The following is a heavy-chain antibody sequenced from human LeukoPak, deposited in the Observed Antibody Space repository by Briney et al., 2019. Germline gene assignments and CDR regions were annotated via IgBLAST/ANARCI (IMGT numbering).Heavy chain of an antibody. J-gene: IGHJ4*02. CDR1: GGSISSYY. V-gene: IGHV4-59*08. CDR2: IYYSGST. CDR3: ARTPSGVVPAGLYFDY. Sequence: SETLSPTCTVSGGSISSYYWSWIRQPPGKGLEWIGYIYYSGSTNYNPSLKSRVTISVDTSKNQFSLKLSSVTAADTAVYYCARTPSGVVPAGLYFDYWGQGTLVTVSS. D-gene: IGHD2-2*01.